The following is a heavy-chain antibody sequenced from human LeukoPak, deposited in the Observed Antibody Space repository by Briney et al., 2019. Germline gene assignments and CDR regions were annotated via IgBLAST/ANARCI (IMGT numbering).Heavy chain of an antibody. D-gene: IGHD3-3*01. CDR1: GGSISSGGHS. Sequence: SQTLSLTCTVSGGSISSGGHSWSWIRQPPGKGLEWIGYIYHSGSGSTYYNPSLKSRVTISIDKSKNQFSLKLNSVTAADTAVYYCARSPRRRITIFGVVMEAFDIWGQGTMVTVSS. CDR2: IYHSGSGST. CDR3: ARSPRRRITIFGVVMEAFDI. J-gene: IGHJ3*02. V-gene: IGHV4-30-2*01.